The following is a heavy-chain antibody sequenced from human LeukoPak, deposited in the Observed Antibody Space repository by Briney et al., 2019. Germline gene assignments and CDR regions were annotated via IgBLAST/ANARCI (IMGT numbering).Heavy chain of an antibody. CDR1: GYTFTDHF. Sequence: ASVKVSCKASGYTFTDHFIHWVRQAPGQGLEWMGWINPNSGGTNYAQKFQGRVTMTRDTSISTAYMELSRLRSDDTAVYYCARDQDLRSSLDYWGQGTLVTVSS. V-gene: IGHV1-2*02. CDR3: ARDQDLRSSLDY. CDR2: INPNSGGT. J-gene: IGHJ4*02. D-gene: IGHD6-6*01.